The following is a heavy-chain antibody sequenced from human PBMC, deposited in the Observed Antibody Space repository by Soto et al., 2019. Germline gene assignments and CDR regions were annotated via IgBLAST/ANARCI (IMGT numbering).Heavy chain of an antibody. J-gene: IGHJ5*02. V-gene: IGHV4-61*08. CDR1: GASINSGGYY. Sequence: SETLSLTCNVSGASINSGGYYWSWVRQLPGKGLEWIGYIYFSGNTYYNPSLKSRVTISVDTSKNQFSLKLSSVTAADTAVYYCASSSMVRGLTNWFDPWGQGTLVTVSS. CDR2: IYFSGNT. CDR3: ASSSMVRGLTNWFDP. D-gene: IGHD3-10*01.